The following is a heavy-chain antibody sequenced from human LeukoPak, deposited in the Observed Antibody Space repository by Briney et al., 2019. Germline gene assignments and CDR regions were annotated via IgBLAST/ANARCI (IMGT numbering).Heavy chain of an antibody. J-gene: IGHJ4*02. Sequence: PSETLSLTCTVSGDSISSTSYYWGWIRQPPGKGLEWIASIYSSGSTYYSPSLKSRVTIFVDTSKNQFSLKLSSVTAADTAVYYCASRAMTAAGLERFDYWGQGTLVTVSS. CDR1: GDSISSTSYY. CDR2: IYSSGST. CDR3: ASRAMTAAGLERFDY. V-gene: IGHV4-39*01. D-gene: IGHD6-13*01.